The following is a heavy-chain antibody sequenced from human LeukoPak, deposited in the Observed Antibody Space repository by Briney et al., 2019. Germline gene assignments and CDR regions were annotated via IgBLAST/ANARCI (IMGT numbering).Heavy chain of an antibody. J-gene: IGHJ6*04. V-gene: IGHV1-2*02. CDR1: GYTFTGYY. CDR2: INPNSGGT. D-gene: IGHD1-26*01. Sequence: ASVKVSCKASGYTFTGYYMHWVRQAPGQGLEWMGWINPNSGGTNYAQKFQGRVTMTRDTSISTAYMELSRLRSDDTAVYYCASRGARVGATPGYMDVWGKGTTVTVSS. CDR3: ASRGARVGATPGYMDV.